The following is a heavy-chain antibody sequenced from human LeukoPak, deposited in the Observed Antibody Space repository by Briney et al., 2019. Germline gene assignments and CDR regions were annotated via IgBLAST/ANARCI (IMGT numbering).Heavy chain of an antibody. D-gene: IGHD1-26*01. CDR1: GNSFTNFW. CDR2: IYPGDSEI. J-gene: IGHJ4*02. Sequence: GESLRISCKASGNSFTNFWIGWVRQMPGKGLDWMGVIYPGDSEIRYSPSFQGQVIFSADKSISTAYLQWSSLKASDTAMYYCACGTGVALRGAHWGQGSLVTVSS. CDR3: ACGTGVALRGAH. V-gene: IGHV5-51*01.